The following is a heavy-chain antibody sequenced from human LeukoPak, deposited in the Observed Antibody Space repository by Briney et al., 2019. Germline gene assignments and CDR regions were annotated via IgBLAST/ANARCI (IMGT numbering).Heavy chain of an antibody. V-gene: IGHV4-31*03. CDR2: IYYSGST. CDR1: GGSISSGGYS. J-gene: IGHJ5*02. D-gene: IGHD2-8*01. CDR3: ARDQRCTNGVCYTDNWFDP. Sequence: PSETLSLTCTVSGGSISSGGYSWSWIRQHPGKGLEWIGYIYYSGSTYYNPSLKSRVTISVDTSKNQFSLKLSSVTAADTAVYYCARDQRCTNGVCYTDNWFDPWGQGTLVTVSS.